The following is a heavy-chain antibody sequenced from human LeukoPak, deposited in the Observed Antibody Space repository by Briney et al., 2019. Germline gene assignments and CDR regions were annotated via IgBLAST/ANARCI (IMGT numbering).Heavy chain of an antibody. V-gene: IGHV4-4*07. CDR2: IYTSGST. CDR1: GGSISSYH. D-gene: IGHD4-23*01. Sequence: PSETLSLTCTVSGGSISSYHWSWIRQPAGKGLEWIGRIYTSGSTNYNPSLKSRVTMSVDTSKNQFSLKLSSVTAADTAVYYCARDWGHDYGGNPRPYYFDYWGQGTLVTVSS. CDR3: ARDWGHDYGGNPRPYYFDY. J-gene: IGHJ4*02.